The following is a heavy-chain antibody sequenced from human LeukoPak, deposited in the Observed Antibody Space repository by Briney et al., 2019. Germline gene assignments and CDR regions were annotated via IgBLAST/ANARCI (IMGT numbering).Heavy chain of an antibody. D-gene: IGHD3-10*01. Sequence: SETLSLTCTVSGGSIRSYYWSWIPQRPREGLGWSGYIYYSGSTNYNPSLKSRVTISVDTSKNQFSLKLSSVTAADTAVYYCARVRSSGEPHLVFWGEGGLVTVS. V-gene: IGHV4-59*01. J-gene: IGHJ4*02. CDR3: ARVRSSGEPHLVF. CDR2: IYYSGST. CDR1: GGSIRSYY.